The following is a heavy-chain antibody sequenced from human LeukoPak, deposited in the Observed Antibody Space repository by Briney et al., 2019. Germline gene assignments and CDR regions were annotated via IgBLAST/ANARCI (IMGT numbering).Heavy chain of an antibody. D-gene: IGHD2-15*01. J-gene: IGHJ4*02. CDR1: GFTFSTYA. CDR3: AKDQHPYCSGGSCYSFDY. V-gene: IGHV3-23*01. Sequence: PGGSLRHSCAASGFTFSTYAMSWVHQAPGRGLAWVSGISGSGGSTYYADFVKGRIIISRDNSKNTLYLQMYSLRAEDTAVYYCAKDQHPYCSGGSCYSFDYWGGGPRVSVLS. CDR2: ISGSGGST.